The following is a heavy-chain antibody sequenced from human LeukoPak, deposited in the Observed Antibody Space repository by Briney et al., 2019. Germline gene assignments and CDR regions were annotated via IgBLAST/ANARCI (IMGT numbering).Heavy chain of an antibody. CDR3: HGYCSSTSCSGS. CDR2: INHSGST. CDR1: GGSFSGYY. J-gene: IGHJ4*02. V-gene: IGHV4-34*01. Sequence: PSETLSLTCAVYGGSFSGYYWSWIRQPPGKGLEWIGEINHSGSTNYNPSLKSRVTISVDTSKNQFSLKLSPVTAADTAVYYCHGYCSSTSCSGSWGQGTLVTVSS. D-gene: IGHD2-2*03.